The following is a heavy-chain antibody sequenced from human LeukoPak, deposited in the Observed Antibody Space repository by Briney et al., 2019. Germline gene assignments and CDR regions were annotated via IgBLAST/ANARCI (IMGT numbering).Heavy chain of an antibody. D-gene: IGHD1-7*01. J-gene: IGHJ4*02. CDR3: AKDHRTGTLDY. CDR1: GFAFSDYG. V-gene: IGHV3-30*18. CDR2: VSYAGANK. Sequence: PGGSLRLSCAASGFAFSDYGMHWVRQAPGKGLEWVAFVSYAGANKYYADSVQGRFTISRDSSKHTVSLQMDSLRTDDTALYYCAKDHRTGTLDYWGQGTLVTVSS.